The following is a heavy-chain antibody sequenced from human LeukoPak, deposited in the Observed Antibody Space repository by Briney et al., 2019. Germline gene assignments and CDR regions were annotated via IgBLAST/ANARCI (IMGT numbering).Heavy chain of an antibody. CDR3: VRNLGDTIIAH. D-gene: IGHD5-24*01. V-gene: IGHV1-46*01. CDR1: GYSFTNYH. J-gene: IGHJ4*02. CDR2: INPNDGRT. Sequence: ASVTVSFKASGYSFTNYHMHWVRQAPGQGLEWMAFINPNDGRTTYVQRFQGRLIITRDTSTKTVYMDLRRLTSGDRAVYYLVRNLGDTIIAHWGQGTLVTVSS.